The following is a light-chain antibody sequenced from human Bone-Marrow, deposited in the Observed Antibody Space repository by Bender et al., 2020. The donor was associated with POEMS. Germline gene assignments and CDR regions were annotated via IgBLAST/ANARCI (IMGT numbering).Light chain of an antibody. CDR3: AAWDDTLNVYV. Sequence: QSVLTQPPSASGTPGQRVTISCSGSSSNIGKNAVNWYQQFPGKAPKLVIFYDDMQPSGVSDRFSGSKSGTSASLAISGLQSEDEADFYCAAWDDTLNVYVFGTGTKVTVV. CDR1: SSNIGKNA. J-gene: IGLJ1*01. V-gene: IGLV1-36*01. CDR2: YDD.